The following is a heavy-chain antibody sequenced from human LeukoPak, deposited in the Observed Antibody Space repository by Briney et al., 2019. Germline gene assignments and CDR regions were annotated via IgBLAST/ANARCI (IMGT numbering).Heavy chain of an antibody. CDR3: VLDSSGYSGFDY. D-gene: IGHD3-22*01. J-gene: IGHJ4*02. Sequence: GGSLRLSCAASGFTFSSYAMNWVRQAPGKGLEWVSAITGSGGNTYYADSVKGRFSISRDNSKNTLYLQMSSLRIEDTAVYYCVLDSSGYSGFDYWGQGTLVTVSS. V-gene: IGHV3-23*01. CDR1: GFTFSSYA. CDR2: ITGSGGNT.